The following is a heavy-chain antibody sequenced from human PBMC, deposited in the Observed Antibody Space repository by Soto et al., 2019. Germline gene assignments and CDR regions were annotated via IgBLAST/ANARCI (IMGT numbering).Heavy chain of an antibody. CDR3: AREGPSAAPQEGFDL. J-gene: IGHJ4*02. Sequence: SETLALTCTVSGNSISTGAYYWSWLRQHPVKGLEGIGHIFYSGNTHYSPSLESRFTISVDTSKNQFSIKLTSLTVPDTAVYYCAREGPSAAPQEGFDLWRQGTL. V-gene: IGHV4-31*03. D-gene: IGHD3-10*01. CDR1: GNSISTGAYY. CDR2: IFYSGNT.